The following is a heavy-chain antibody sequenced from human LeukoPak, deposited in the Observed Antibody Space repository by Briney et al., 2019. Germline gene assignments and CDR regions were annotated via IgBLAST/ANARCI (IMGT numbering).Heavy chain of an antibody. V-gene: IGHV4-34*01. CDR2: INHSGST. J-gene: IGHJ4*02. Sequence: PSETLSLTCAVYGGSFSGYYWSWIRQPPGKGLEWIGEINHSGSTNYNPSLKSRVTISVDTSKNQFSLKLSSVTAADTALYYCARQTTVTTLPAIFDYWGQGTLVTVSS. CDR1: GGSFSGYY. CDR3: ARQTTVTTLPAIFDY. D-gene: IGHD4-17*01.